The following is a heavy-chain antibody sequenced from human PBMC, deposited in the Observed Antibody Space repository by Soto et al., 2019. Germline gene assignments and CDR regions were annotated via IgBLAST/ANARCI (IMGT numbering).Heavy chain of an antibody. V-gene: IGHV3-23*01. J-gene: IGHJ4*02. Sequence: GGSLRLCGVASVITFGSRAMRWVRQAPGEGLEWVSTITDTGGDAKYADSVRGRFTISRDNSKKTLYLQMSSLRADDSAVYFCARGSKDSYPGSRIFDFWGRGTLVPVSS. CDR3: ARGSKDSYPGSRIFDF. CDR1: VITFGSRA. CDR2: ITDTGGDA. D-gene: IGHD3-10*01.